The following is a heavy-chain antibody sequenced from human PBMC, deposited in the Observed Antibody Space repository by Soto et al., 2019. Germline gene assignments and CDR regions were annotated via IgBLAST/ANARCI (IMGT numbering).Heavy chain of an antibody. D-gene: IGHD1-1*01. CDR1: GGSVRAPDW. Sequence: SETLSLTCTLSGGSVRAPDWWNWVRQSPDKGLEWIAEVHISGHSNYNPSLRSRVSVSIDSSKNQFYLNLNSVTAADTAIYYCARVRQGCSANNCYFDPSGKGTQVTVSS. CDR3: ARVRQGCSANNCYFDP. CDR2: VHISGHS. J-gene: IGHJ5*01. V-gene: IGHV4-4*02.